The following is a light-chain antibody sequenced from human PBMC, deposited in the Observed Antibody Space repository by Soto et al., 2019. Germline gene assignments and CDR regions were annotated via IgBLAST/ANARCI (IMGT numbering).Light chain of an antibody. CDR2: GAS. CDR3: QQYNTWTWT. Sequence: EIVMTQSPATLSVSPGERATLSCRASQSVGTNVAWFQQKPGQPPRLLMYGASTWASGIPVRFSGSGSGTDFTLTISSLQSEDFAIYYCQQYNTWTWTFGQGTKVDI. J-gene: IGKJ1*01. V-gene: IGKV3-15*01. CDR1: QSVGTN.